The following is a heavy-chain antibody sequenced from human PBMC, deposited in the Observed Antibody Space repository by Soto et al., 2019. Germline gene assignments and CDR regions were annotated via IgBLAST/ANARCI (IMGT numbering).Heavy chain of an antibody. CDR1: GDSVSSGY. CDR2: MYFGGSF. Sequence: PSETLSLTCNVSGDSVSSGYCSWIRQPPGKGLEWIGFMYFGGSFNDNPPLASRVTRPVETSKNQFSMKMTSVTAADTAVYYCARGVYGKSNCSGGSCYSFYFDYWGQGTLVTVSS. CDR3: ARGVYGKSNCSGGSCYSFYFDY. D-gene: IGHD2-15*01. J-gene: IGHJ4*02. V-gene: IGHV4-59*02.